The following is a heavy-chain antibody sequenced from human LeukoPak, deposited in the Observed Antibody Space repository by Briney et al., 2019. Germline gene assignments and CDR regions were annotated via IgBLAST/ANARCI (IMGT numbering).Heavy chain of an antibody. CDR3: ASGLLVTSFDY. Sequence: PSATLSLTCAVYGGSFSGYYWSWIRQPPGKGLEWIGEINHSGSTNYNPSLKSRVTISVDTSKNQFSLKLSSVTAADTAVYYCASGLLVTSFDYWGQGTLVTVSS. D-gene: IGHD2-21*02. CDR2: INHSGST. V-gene: IGHV4-34*01. CDR1: GGSFSGYY. J-gene: IGHJ4*02.